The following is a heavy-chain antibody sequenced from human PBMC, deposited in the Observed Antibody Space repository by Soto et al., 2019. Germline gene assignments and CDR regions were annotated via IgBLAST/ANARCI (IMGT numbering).Heavy chain of an antibody. CDR1: GYTFTSYY. V-gene: IGHV1-46*01. CDR2: INPSGGST. J-gene: IGHJ4*02. CDR3: ARGVGDFWSGQDFDY. Sequence: ASVKVSCKASGYTFTSYYMHWVRQAPGQGLEWMGIINPSGGSTSYAQKFQGRVTMTRDTSTSTVYMELSSLRSEDTAVYYCARGVGDFWSGQDFDYWGQGTLVTVSS. D-gene: IGHD3-3*01.